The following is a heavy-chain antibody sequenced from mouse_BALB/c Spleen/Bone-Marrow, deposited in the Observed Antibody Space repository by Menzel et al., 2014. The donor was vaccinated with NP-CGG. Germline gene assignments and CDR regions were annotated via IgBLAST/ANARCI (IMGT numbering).Heavy chain of an antibody. J-gene: IGHJ4*01. CDR1: GFTFSSYG. D-gene: IGHD1-1*01. CDR3: ASGNYYAMDY. CDR2: ISSGGSYT. V-gene: IGHV5-6*01. Sequence: VESGGSLKLSCAASGFTFSSYGMSWVRQTPDKRLEWVATISSGGSYTYYPDSVKGRFTISRDNAKNTLYLQMSSLKSEDTAMYYCASGNYYAMDYWGQGTSVTVSS.